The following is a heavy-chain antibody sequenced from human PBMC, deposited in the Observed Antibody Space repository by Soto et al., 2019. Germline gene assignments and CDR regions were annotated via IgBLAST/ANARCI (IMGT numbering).Heavy chain of an antibody. CDR2: IIPIFGTA. D-gene: IGHD3-10*02. J-gene: IGHJ6*02. CDR1: GGTFSSYA. V-gene: IGHV1-69*13. CDR3: ARALVTMLGWGMDV. Sequence: GASVKVSCKASGGTFSSYAISWVRQAPGQGLEWMGGIIPIFGTANYAQKLQGRVTITADESTSTAYMELSSLRSEDTAVYYCARALVTMLGWGMDVWGQGTTVTVSS.